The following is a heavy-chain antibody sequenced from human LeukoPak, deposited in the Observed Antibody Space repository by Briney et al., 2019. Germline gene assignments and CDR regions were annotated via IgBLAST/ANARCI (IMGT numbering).Heavy chain of an antibody. V-gene: IGHV1-8*01. CDR3: ARGLGDYYDTSDYYYAAPAH. CDR1: GYTFTTYD. CDR2: MNPNSGDT. Sequence: GASVKVSCKASGYTFTTYDITWVRQATGQGLEWMGWMNPNSGDTAYAQKFLGRVAMTRDTSISTAYMELSSLRSEDTAVYYCARGLGDYYDTSDYYYAAPAHWGQGTLVTVSS. J-gene: IGHJ4*02. D-gene: IGHD3-22*01.